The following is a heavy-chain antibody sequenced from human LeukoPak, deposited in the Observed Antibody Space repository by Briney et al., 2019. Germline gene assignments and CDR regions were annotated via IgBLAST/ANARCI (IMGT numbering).Heavy chain of an antibody. J-gene: IGHJ4*02. V-gene: IGHV3-7*01. CDR3: ARDRWGYSYGGD. D-gene: IGHD5-18*01. CDR1: GFTFNSYW. CDR2: INLDGSEK. Sequence: GGSLRLSCAASGFTFNSYWMNWVRQAPGKGLEWVANINLDGSEKYYVDSVKGRFTISRDNAKNSLYLQMNSLRAEDTAVYYCARDRWGYSYGGDWGQGTLVTVSS.